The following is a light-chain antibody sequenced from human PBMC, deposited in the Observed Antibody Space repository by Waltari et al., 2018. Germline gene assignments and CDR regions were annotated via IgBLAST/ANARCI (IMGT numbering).Light chain of an antibody. Sequence: QSAPIQPASVSGSPGQSITMSCTETTSAVGSYNLVSWYQQPPGKAPKRIIYEGSKRPSGVSYRFSGSKSGNTASLTISGLQAEDEADYYCSSYAGSSTPRVFGGGTKLTVL. J-gene: IGLJ3*02. CDR1: TSAVGSYNL. CDR3: SSYAGSSTPRV. CDR2: EGS. V-gene: IGLV2-23*01.